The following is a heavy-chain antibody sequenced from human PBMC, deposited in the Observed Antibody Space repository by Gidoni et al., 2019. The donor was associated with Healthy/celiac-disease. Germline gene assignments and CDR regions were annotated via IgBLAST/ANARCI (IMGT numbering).Heavy chain of an antibody. Sequence: QVQLVESGGGLVKPGGSLRLSCAASGFTFSDYYMSWIRQAPGKGLEWVSYISSSSSYTNYADSVKGRFTISRDNAKNSLYLQMNSLRAEDTAVYYCARVPGESGYYYMDVWGKGTTVTVSS. CDR3: ARVPGESGYYYMDV. D-gene: IGHD3-16*01. CDR2: ISSSSSYT. V-gene: IGHV3-11*05. CDR1: GFTFSDYY. J-gene: IGHJ6*03.